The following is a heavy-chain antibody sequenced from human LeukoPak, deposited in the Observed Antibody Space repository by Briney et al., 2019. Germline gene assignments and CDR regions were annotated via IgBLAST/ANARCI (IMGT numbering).Heavy chain of an antibody. J-gene: IGHJ4*02. Sequence: GGSLRLSCAASGFTFSNSAMNWVRQAPGKGLEWVSSINDVSSHIYYADSVKGRFTISRNNANNSVSLQMNNLRAEDTAVYYCARDSTYYLRYGYFDSWGQGILVTVSS. V-gene: IGHV3-21*06. CDR2: INDVSSHI. D-gene: IGHD3-22*01. CDR1: GFTFSNSA. CDR3: ARDSTYYLRYGYFDS.